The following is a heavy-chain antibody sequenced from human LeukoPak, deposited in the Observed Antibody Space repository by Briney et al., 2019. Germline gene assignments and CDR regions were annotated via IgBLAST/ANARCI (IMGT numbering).Heavy chain of an antibody. V-gene: IGHV3-48*01. D-gene: IGHD4-17*01. CDR1: GFTFSSYS. J-gene: IGHJ2*01. CDR3: ARRGGYGDSYWYFDL. CDR2: TSSSRRTK. Sequence: QPGGSLRLSCVASGFTFSSYSMNWVRQAPGKGLEWVSYTSSSRRTKYYADSVKGRFTISRDNAKNSLYLQMNSLGADDTAVYYCARRGGYGDSYWYFDLWGRGTLVTVSS.